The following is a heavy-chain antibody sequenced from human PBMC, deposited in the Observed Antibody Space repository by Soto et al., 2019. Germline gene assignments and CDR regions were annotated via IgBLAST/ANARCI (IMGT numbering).Heavy chain of an antibody. CDR3: ARHRRDTTLALEI. D-gene: IGHD3-16*02. CDR2: IYYRVST. V-gene: IGHV4-61*01. J-gene: IGHJ3*02. CDR1: DGSVSSGSYY. Sequence: QVQLQESGPGLVTPSETLSLTCTVSDGSVSSGSYYWNWIRQPPGKGLEWIGFIYYRVSTHYNPSHPGRVTMSVGMSRIQFSLRLSSVTSAYTAVYYYARHRRDTTLALEIWGQGTKVTVSP.